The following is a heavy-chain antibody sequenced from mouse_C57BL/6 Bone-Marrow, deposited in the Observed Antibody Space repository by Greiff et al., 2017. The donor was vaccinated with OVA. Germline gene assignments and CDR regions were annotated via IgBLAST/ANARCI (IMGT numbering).Heavy chain of an antibody. CDR1: GYTFTSYW. D-gene: IGHD1-1*01. Sequence: QVQLQQPGAELVKPGASVKLSCKASGYTFTSYWMQWVKQRPGQGLEWIGEIDPSDSYTNYNQKFKGKATLTVDTSSSTAYMQLSSLTSEDSAVYYGARDGSSYVWFAYWGQGTLVTVSA. CDR3: ARDGSSYVWFAY. CDR2: IDPSDSYT. V-gene: IGHV1-50*01. J-gene: IGHJ3*01.